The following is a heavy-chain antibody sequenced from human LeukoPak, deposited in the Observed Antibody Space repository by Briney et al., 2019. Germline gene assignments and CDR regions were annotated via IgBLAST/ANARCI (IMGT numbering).Heavy chain of an antibody. V-gene: IGHV1-2*02. CDR1: GYTFTSYY. J-gene: IGHJ6*02. D-gene: IGHD1-26*01. Sequence: ASVKVSCKASGYTFTSYYMHWVRQAPGQGLEWMGWINPDNGGTKFAQKFQGRVTMTRDTSISTAYMDLSSLRSDDTAVYYCTRDLPARGYGMDVWGQGTTVTVSS. CDR2: INPDNGGT. CDR3: TRDLPARGYGMDV.